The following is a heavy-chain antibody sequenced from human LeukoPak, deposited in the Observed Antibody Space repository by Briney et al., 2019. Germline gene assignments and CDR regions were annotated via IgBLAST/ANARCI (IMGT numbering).Heavy chain of an antibody. CDR2: INHSGST. D-gene: IGHD2-2*01. CDR3: ARRGQIVVVPAATIPVPNWFDP. J-gene: IGHJ5*02. Sequence: SETLSLTCAVYGGSFSGYYWSWIRQPPGKGLEWIGEINHSGSTNYNPSLKGRVTISVDTSKNQFSLKLSSVTAADTAVYYCARRGQIVVVPAATIPVPNWFDPWGQGTLVTVSS. CDR1: GGSFSGYY. V-gene: IGHV4-34*01.